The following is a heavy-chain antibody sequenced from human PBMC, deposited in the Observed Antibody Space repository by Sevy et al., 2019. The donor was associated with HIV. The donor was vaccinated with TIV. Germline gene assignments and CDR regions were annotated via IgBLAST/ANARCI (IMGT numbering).Heavy chain of an antibody. CDR2: INHSGST. Sequence: SETLSLTCAVYGGSFSGYYWSWIRQPPGKGLEWIGEINHSGSTNYNPPLKSRVTISVDTSKNQFSLKLSSVTAADTAVYYWSRARGIHRAYYYYGMDVWGQGTTVTVSS. CDR3: SRARGIHRAYYYYGMDV. J-gene: IGHJ6*02. D-gene: IGHD1-20*01. CDR1: GGSFSGYY. V-gene: IGHV4-34*01.